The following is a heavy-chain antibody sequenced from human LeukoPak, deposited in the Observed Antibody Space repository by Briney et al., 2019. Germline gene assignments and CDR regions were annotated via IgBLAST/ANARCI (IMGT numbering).Heavy chain of an antibody. CDR1: GFTFSSYW. Sequence: PGGSLRLSCAASGFTFSSYWMHWVRQAAERGLVWVSGINSDESITSYADSVKGRFTISRDNARNTLYLQMNSLRAEDAAVYYWVRDDVDVWGQGTRVTVFS. V-gene: IGHV3-74*01. J-gene: IGHJ6*01. CDR3: VRDDVDV. CDR2: INSDESIT.